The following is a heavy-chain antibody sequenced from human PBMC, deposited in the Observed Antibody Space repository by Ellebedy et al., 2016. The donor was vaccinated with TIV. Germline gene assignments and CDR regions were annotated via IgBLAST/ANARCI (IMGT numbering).Heavy chain of an antibody. V-gene: IGHV4-59*01. CDR1: GGSISSYY. D-gene: IGHD4-17*01. Sequence: SETLSLXCTVSGGSISSYYWSWIRQPPGKGLEWIGYIYYSGSTNYNPSLKSRVTISVDTSKNQFSLKLSSVTAADTAVYYCASKLAVTTKGGFDYWGQGTLVTVSS. CDR2: IYYSGST. J-gene: IGHJ4*02. CDR3: ASKLAVTTKGGFDY.